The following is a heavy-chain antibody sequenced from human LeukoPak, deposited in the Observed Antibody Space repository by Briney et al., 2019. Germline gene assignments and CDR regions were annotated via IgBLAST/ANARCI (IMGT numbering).Heavy chain of an antibody. CDR1: GDSISSSSHY. CDR2: VFYSGRA. Sequence: SETLSLTCSVSGDSISSSSHYWGWIRQPPGKGLEWIGSVFYSGRAYYTPSLKSRVTMLLDTSKNQFSLRLTSVTAADTAVYYCARQIAVVEPTDPNWFDSWGQGTLVTVSS. D-gene: IGHD2-21*01. CDR3: ARQIAVVEPTDPNWFDS. V-gene: IGHV4-39*07. J-gene: IGHJ5*01.